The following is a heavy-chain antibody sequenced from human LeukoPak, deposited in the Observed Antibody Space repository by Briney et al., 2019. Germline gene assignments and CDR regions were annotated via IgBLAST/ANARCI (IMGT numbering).Heavy chain of an antibody. J-gene: IGHJ6*03. D-gene: IGHD3-3*01. Sequence: GGSLRPSCAVSGFTFSTYSMNWVRQAPGKGLEWVSSISSSSSYIYYADSVKGRFTISRDNAKNSLYLQMNGLRAEDTAVYYCARGKNDFWSGYSHGYYYYYMDVWGKGTTVTVSS. V-gene: IGHV3-21*01. CDR2: ISSSSSYI. CDR3: ARGKNDFWSGYSHGYYYYYMDV. CDR1: GFTFSTYS.